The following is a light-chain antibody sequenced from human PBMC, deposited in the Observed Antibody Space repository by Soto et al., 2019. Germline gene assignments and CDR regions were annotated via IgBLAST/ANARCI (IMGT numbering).Light chain of an antibody. CDR2: DSS. J-gene: IGKJ2*01. V-gene: IGKV1-9*01. Sequence: DIQLTQSPSFLSASVEDRVTISCRASYDISSSLAWYQQEPGKPPKLLIYDSSTLQTGVPSRFTGSGSGRKCTLTSSGLQFGDFATYCGQQLSQYPYTLGQGNKLEI. CDR3: QQLSQYPYT. CDR1: YDISSS.